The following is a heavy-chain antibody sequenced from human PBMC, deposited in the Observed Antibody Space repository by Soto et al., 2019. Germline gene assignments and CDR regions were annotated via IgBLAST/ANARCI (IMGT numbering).Heavy chain of an antibody. CDR1: GFTFSDHY. CDR3: ARSMPGTTYFDY. Sequence: EVQLVESGGDLVQPGGSLRLSCAASGFTFSDHYIDWVRQAPGKGLEWVGRSRDKGNSYSTDYGASVKGRFTISRDASKNSLYLQMNILKTEDTALYYCARSMPGTTYFDYWGQGTLVTVSS. V-gene: IGHV3-72*01. J-gene: IGHJ4*02. CDR2: SRDKGNSYST. D-gene: IGHD1-7*01.